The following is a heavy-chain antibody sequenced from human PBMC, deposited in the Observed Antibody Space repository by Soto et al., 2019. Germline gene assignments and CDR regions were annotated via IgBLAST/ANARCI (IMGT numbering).Heavy chain of an antibody. D-gene: IGHD2-2*01. CDR3: AKVGCSSTSCPNDAFDI. CDR1: GFTFNIYA. Sequence: PGGSLRLSCAASGFTFNIYAMSWVRQAPGKGLEWVSAISGSGGGTYHADSAEGRFTISRDNSNNTLYLQMNSLRAEDTAVYYCAKVGCSSTSCPNDAFDIWGQGTMVTVSS. V-gene: IGHV3-23*01. J-gene: IGHJ3*02. CDR2: ISGSGGGT.